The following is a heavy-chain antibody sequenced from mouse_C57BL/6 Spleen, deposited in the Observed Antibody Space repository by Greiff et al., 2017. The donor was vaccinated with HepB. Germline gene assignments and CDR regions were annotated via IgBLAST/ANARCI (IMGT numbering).Heavy chain of an antibody. D-gene: IGHD1-1*01. CDR3: ARSITTVVATGYFDY. V-gene: IGHV1-50*01. Sequence: VKLQQPGAELVKPGASVKLSCKASGYTFTSYWMQWVKQRPGQGLEWIGEIDPSDSYTNYNQKFKGKATLTVDTSSSPAYMQLSSLTSEDSAVYYCARSITTVVATGYFDYWGQGTTLTVSS. CDR1: GYTFTSYW. J-gene: IGHJ2*01. CDR2: IDPSDSYT.